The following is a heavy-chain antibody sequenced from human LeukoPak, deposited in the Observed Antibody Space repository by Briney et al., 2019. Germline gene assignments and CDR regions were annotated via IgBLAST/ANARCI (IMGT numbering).Heavy chain of an antibody. CDR3: ARGYCSGGNCYPGGNWFDP. CDR2: IYDSGST. Sequence: SETLSLTCTVSGGSISSYYWSWIRQPPGKGLEWIGYIYDSGSTKYNPSPKSRVTISVDTSKKQFSLKLSSVTAADTAVYYCARGYCSGGNCYPGGNWFDPWGQGTLVTVSS. CDR1: GGSISSYY. D-gene: IGHD2-15*01. J-gene: IGHJ5*02. V-gene: IGHV4-59*08.